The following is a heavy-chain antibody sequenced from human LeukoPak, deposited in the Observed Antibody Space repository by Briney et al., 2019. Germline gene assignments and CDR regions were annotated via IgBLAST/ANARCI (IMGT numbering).Heavy chain of an antibody. CDR3: ARDGSSGAGTYMDV. Sequence: GGSLRLSCTASGFTFSSYSLNWVRQAPGKGLEWVSYITSSSSPIYYADSVKGRFTISRDNAKNSLYLQMNSLRAEDTAVYYCARDGSSGAGTYMDVWGQGTTVTVSS. J-gene: IGHJ6*02. V-gene: IGHV3-48*04. CDR1: GFTFSSYS. D-gene: IGHD6-19*01. CDR2: ITSSSSPI.